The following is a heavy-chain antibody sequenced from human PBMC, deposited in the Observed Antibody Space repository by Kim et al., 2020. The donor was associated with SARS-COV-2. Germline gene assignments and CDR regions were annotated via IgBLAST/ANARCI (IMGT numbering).Heavy chain of an antibody. V-gene: IGHV5-10-1*01. D-gene: IGHD3-16*01. Sequence: GESLKISCKGSGYSFTSYWISWVRQMPWKGLEWMGRIDPSDSYTNYSPSFQGHVTISADKSISTAYLQWSSLKASDTAMYYCASSQREFWGSHIVRGVFDYWGQGTLVTVSS. J-gene: IGHJ4*02. CDR1: GYSFTSYW. CDR2: IDPSDSYT. CDR3: ASSQREFWGSHIVRGVFDY.